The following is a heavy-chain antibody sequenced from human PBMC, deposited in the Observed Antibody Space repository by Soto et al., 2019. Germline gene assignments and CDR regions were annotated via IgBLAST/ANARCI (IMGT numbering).Heavy chain of an antibody. Sequence: QVPLQESGPGLVKPLQTLSLTCTVSGGSISNSDYCWSLIRQSPGKRLECIGYSSSSGNTYYNPSLRSRATLSVDTSKNQFSLRLTSVTVEDTAVYYCARGSDVLARGATFFDYWGQGTLVTVSS. CDR3: ARGSDVLARGATFFDY. J-gene: IGHJ4*02. V-gene: IGHV4-30-4*01. D-gene: IGHD3-10*01. CDR1: GGSISNSDYC. CDR2: SSSSGNT.